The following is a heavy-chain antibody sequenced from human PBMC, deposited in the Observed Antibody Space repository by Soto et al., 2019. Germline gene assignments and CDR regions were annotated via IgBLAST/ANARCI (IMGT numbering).Heavy chain of an antibody. Sequence: GGSLRLSCAATGFTFSVYAMTWVHQAPGKGLEWVSAVTANGGSTYSADSVKGRFTISRDNSKNTLFLQMNSLRAEDTAVYYCASLGVGDWANYYYYGMDIWGQGTTVTVSS. D-gene: IGHD2-21*02. CDR2: VTANGGST. J-gene: IGHJ6*02. V-gene: IGHV3-23*01. CDR3: ASLGVGDWANYYYYGMDI. CDR1: GFTFSVYA.